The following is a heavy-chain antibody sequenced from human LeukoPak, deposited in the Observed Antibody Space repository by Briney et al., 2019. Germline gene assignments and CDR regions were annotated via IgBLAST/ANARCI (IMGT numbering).Heavy chain of an antibody. D-gene: IGHD6-19*01. J-gene: IGHJ4*02. CDR2: IYYSGST. V-gene: IGHV4-39*01. CDR1: GGSISSSSYY. CDR3: ARRPPYYSGSGWYDPAGFDY. Sequence: SETLSLTCTVSGGSISSSSYYWGWIRQPPGKGLEWIGSIYYSGSTYYNPSLKSRVTISVDTSKNQLSLKLSSVTAADTAVYYCARRPPYYSGSGWYDPAGFDYWGQGTLVTVSS.